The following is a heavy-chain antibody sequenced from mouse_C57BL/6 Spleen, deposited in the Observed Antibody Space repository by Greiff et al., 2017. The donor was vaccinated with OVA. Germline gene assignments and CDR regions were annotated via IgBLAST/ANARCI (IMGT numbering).Heavy chain of an antibody. CDR3: AAYYSNSGAMDY. V-gene: IGHV1-42*01. CDR1: GYSFTGYY. J-gene: IGHJ4*01. Sequence: VQLQQSGPELVKPGASVKISCKASGYSFTGYYMNWVKQSPEKSLEWIGEINPSTGGTTYNQKFKAKATLTVDKSSSTAYMQLKSLTSEDSAVYYCAAYYSNSGAMDYWGQGTSVTVSS. D-gene: IGHD2-5*01. CDR2: INPSTGGT.